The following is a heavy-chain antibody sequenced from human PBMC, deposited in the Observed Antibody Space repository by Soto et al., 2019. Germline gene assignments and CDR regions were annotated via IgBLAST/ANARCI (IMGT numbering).Heavy chain of an antibody. Sequence: EVQLLESGGGLVQPGGSLRLSCAASGFTFSSYAMSWVRQAPGKGLEWVSAISGSGGSTYYADSVKGRFTISRDNSKNPLYLQMNSLRAEDTAVYYCAKNIVVVAAPTTPYFDYWGQGTLVTVSS. V-gene: IGHV3-23*01. J-gene: IGHJ4*02. CDR1: GFTFSSYA. D-gene: IGHD2-15*01. CDR3: AKNIVVVAAPTTPYFDY. CDR2: ISGSGGST.